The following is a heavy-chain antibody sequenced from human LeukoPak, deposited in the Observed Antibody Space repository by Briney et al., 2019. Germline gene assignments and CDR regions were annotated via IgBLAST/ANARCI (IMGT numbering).Heavy chain of an antibody. J-gene: IGHJ4*02. CDR1: GASFSSGNW. Sequence: PSGTLSLTCAVSGASFSSGNWWSWVRQPPGKGLEWIGEVHLDGRTNFNPSLKSRLTMSVDLSENHVSLKLTSVTAADTAVYYCAREGGFYRPLDYSGQGTLVTVSS. D-gene: IGHD6-25*01. V-gene: IGHV4-4*02. CDR3: AREGGFYRPLDY. CDR2: VHLDGRT.